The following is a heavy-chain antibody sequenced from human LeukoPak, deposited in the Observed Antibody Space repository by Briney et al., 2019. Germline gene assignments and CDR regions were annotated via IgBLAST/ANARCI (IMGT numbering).Heavy chain of an antibody. CDR2: ISASGGSK. J-gene: IGHJ4*02. Sequence: PGGSLRLSCAVSGFSFSSYAMSWVRQAPGKGLEWVSTISASGGSKYYADSVKGRFTISRDNSKNTLYLQMNSLRAEDTAVYYCAKDSITAAGTLGGYYFDYWGQGTLVTVSS. CDR1: GFSFSSYA. CDR3: AKDSITAAGTLGGYYFDY. D-gene: IGHD6-13*01. V-gene: IGHV3-23*01.